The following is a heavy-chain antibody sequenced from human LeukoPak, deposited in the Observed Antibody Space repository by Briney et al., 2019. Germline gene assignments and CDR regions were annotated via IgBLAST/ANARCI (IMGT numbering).Heavy chain of an antibody. J-gene: IGHJ5*02. D-gene: IGHD1-14*01. V-gene: IGHV4-31*03. CDR1: GGSISSGGYS. Sequence: SQTLSLTCTVSGGSISSGGYSWSWIRQHPGKGLEWIGYIYYSGSTYYNPSLKSRVTISVDTSKNQFSLKLSSVTAADTAVYYCATKPRGSDWFDPWGQGTLVTVSS. CDR3: ATKPRGSDWFDP. CDR2: IYYSGST.